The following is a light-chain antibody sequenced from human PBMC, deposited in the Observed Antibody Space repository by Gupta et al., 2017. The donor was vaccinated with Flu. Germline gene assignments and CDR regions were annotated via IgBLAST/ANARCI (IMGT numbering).Light chain of an antibody. CDR1: QSVSSY. J-gene: IGKJ4*01. Sequence: PATLSLSPGEIATLSCRASQSVSSYLAWYQQKPGQAPRLLIYDASNRSTGIPARFSGSWSGTDFTLTISILDPEDFAVYYCQQRSNWPLTFGGWTKVEIK. CDR3: QQRSNWPLT. V-gene: IGKV3-11*01. CDR2: DAS.